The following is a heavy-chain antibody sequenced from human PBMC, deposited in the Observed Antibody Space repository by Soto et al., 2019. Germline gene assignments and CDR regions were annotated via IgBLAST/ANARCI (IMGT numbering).Heavy chain of an antibody. CDR2: IIPIFGTA. D-gene: IGHD6-19*01. V-gene: IGHV1-69*01. J-gene: IGHJ2*01. Sequence: QVQLVQSGAEVKKPGSSVKVSCKASGGTFSSYAISWVRQAPGQGLEWMGGIIPIFGTANYARKFQGRVTITADESTSTAYMELSSLRSEDTAVYYCARGASAVAGTWYFDLWGRGTLVTVSS. CDR1: GGTFSSYA. CDR3: ARGASAVAGTWYFDL.